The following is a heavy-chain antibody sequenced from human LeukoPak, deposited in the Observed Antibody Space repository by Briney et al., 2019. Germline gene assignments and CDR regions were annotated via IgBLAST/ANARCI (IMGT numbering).Heavy chain of an antibody. CDR1: GFTFSDYY. CDR2: ISSSSSYT. Sequence: KTGGSLRLSCAASGFTFSDYYTSWIRQAPGKGLEWVSYISSSSSYTNYADSVKGRFTISRDNAKNSLYLQMNSLRAEDTAVYYCAGGSRSAGDYVTLLGYWGQGTLVTVSS. V-gene: IGHV3-11*06. CDR3: AGGSRSAGDYVTLLGY. J-gene: IGHJ4*02. D-gene: IGHD4-17*01.